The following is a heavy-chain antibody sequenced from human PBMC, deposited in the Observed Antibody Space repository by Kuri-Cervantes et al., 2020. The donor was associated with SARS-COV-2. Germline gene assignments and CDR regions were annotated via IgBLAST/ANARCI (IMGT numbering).Heavy chain of an antibody. CDR2: IYSGGST. J-gene: IGHJ5*02. D-gene: IGHD2-2*01. Sequence: GGSLRLSCAASGFTVSSNYMSWVRQAPGKGLEWVSVIYSGGSTYYADSVKGRFTISRDNSKNTPYLQMNSLRAEDTAVYYCANDLEGYCSSTSCYWSALDPWGQGTLVTVSS. V-gene: IGHV3-66*02. CDR3: ANDLEGYCSSTSCYWSALDP. CDR1: GFTVSSNY.